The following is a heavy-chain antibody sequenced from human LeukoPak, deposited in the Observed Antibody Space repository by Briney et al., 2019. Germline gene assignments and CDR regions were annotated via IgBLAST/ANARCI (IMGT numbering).Heavy chain of an antibody. CDR2: ISYDGSNK. Sequence: PGGSLRLSCAASGFTFSSYAMHWVRQAPGKGLEWVAVISYDGSNKYYADSVKGRFTISRDNSKNTLYLQMNSLKTEDTAVYYCTTDRITFGGVIARPVDYWGQGTLVTVSS. CDR1: GFTFSSYA. CDR3: TTDRITFGGVIARPVDY. D-gene: IGHD3-16*02. V-gene: IGHV3-30-3*01. J-gene: IGHJ4*02.